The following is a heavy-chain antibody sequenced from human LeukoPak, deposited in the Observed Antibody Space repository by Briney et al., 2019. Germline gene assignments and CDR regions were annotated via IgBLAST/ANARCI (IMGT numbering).Heavy chain of an antibody. J-gene: IGHJ4*02. CDR2: INHSGST. V-gene: IGHV4-34*01. CDR1: GGSFSGYY. D-gene: IGHD6-6*01. CDR3: ARHFAYSSSSYLDY. Sequence: SETLSLTCAVYGGSFSGYYWSWIRQPPGKGLEWIGEINHSGSTNYNPSLKSRVTISVDTSKNQFSLKLSSVTAADTAVYYCARHFAYSSSSYLDYWGQGNLVTVSS.